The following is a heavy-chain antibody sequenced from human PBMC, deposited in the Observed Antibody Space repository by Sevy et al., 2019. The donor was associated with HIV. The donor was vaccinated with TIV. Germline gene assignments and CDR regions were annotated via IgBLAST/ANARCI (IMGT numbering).Heavy chain of an antibody. CDR2: ISYDGSNK. Sequence: EGSLRLSCAASGFTFSSYAMHWVRQAPGKGLEWVAVISYDGSNKYYADSVKGRFTISRDNSKNTLYLQMNSLRAEDTAVYYCARQYCSGGSCYFGADAFDIWGQGTMVTVSS. J-gene: IGHJ3*02. CDR1: GFTFSSYA. CDR3: ARQYCSGGSCYFGADAFDI. V-gene: IGHV3-30-3*01. D-gene: IGHD2-15*01.